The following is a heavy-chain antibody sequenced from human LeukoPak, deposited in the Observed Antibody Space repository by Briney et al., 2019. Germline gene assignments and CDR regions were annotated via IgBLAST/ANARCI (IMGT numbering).Heavy chain of an antibody. Sequence: SVKVSCKASGGTFSSYTISWVRQAPGQGLEWMGRIIPILGIANYAQKFQGRVTITADKSTSTAYMELSSLGSEDTAVYYCAREATVTTNYYYGMDVWGQGTTVTVSS. D-gene: IGHD4-17*01. J-gene: IGHJ6*02. V-gene: IGHV1-69*04. CDR1: GGTFSSYT. CDR2: IIPILGIA. CDR3: AREATVTTNYYYGMDV.